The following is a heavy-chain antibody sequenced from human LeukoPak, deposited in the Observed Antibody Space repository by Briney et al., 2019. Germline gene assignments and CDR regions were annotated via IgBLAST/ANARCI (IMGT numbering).Heavy chain of an antibody. D-gene: IGHD3-10*01. Sequence: PSETLSLTCTVSGGSISSSTYYWGWIRQPPGKGLEWIGSIYYSGSTYYNPSLKSRVTISVDTSKNQFSLKLSSVTAADTAVYYCARDPEVSQGRWFGNAHRDPTSYFDYWGQGTLVTVSS. CDR3: ARDPEVSQGRWFGNAHRDPTSYFDY. CDR1: GGSISSSTYY. CDR2: IYYSGST. J-gene: IGHJ4*02. V-gene: IGHV4-39*07.